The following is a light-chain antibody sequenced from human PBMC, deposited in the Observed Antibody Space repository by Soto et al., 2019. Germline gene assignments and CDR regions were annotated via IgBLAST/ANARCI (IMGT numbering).Light chain of an antibody. CDR1: QSISSY. CDR2: AAS. CDR3: QQSYSTLYT. V-gene: IGKV1-39*01. J-gene: IGKJ2*01. Sequence: DIQMTQSPSSLSASVGDRVTITCRASQSISSYLNWYQQKPGKAPKLLIYAASSLQSGVPSRFSGSASGTDFTLTISSRQPEDFATYYCQQSYSTLYTFGQGTKLEIK.